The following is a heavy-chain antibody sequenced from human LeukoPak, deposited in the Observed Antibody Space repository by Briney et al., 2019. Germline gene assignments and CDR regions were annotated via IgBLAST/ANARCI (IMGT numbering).Heavy chain of an antibody. CDR3: ARETYCGGDCYVQYYFDY. CDR1: GFTLSIYS. V-gene: IGHV3-21*01. CDR2: ISSSSSYI. D-gene: IGHD2-21*02. J-gene: IGHJ4*02. Sequence: GGSLRLSCAASGFTLSIYSMNWVRQAPGKGLEWVSSISSSSSYIYYADSLKGRFTISRDNAKNSQYLQMNSLRADDTAVYYCARETYCGGDCYVQYYFDYWGQGTLVTVSS.